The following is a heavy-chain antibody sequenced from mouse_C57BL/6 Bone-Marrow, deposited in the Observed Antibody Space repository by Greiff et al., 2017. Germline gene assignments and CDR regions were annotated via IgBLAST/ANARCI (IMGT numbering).Heavy chain of an antibody. J-gene: IGHJ2*01. CDR3: AREVLRSYFDY. Sequence: VQLQESVPELVQPGASVTLSCKASGYTFTSYDINWVKQRPGQGPQWIGWIYPRDGSTKYNEKLKGKATLTVDTSSSTAYMELHSLTSEDSAVYFCAREVLRSYFDYWGQGTTLTVSS. CDR1: GYTFTSYD. CDR2: IYPRDGST. D-gene: IGHD1-1*01. V-gene: IGHV1-85*01.